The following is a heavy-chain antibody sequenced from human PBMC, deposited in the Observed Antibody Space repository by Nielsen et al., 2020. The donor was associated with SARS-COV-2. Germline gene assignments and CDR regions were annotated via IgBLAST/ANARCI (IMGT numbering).Heavy chain of an antibody. V-gene: IGHV3-33*01. D-gene: IGHD6-19*01. J-gene: IGHJ3*02. CDR2: IWYDGSNK. CDR1: GFTFSSYG. CDR3: ARESVTGTDAFDI. Sequence: GEFLKISCAASGFTFSSYGMHWVRQAPGKGLEWVAVIWYDGSNKYYADSVKGRFTISRDNAENSLSLQMNSLRAEDTAVYYCARESVTGTDAFDIWGQGTVVTVSS.